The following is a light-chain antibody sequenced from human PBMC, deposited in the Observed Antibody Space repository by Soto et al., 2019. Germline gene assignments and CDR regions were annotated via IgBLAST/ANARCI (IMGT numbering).Light chain of an antibody. CDR1: QSVSSN. CDR2: GAS. J-gene: IGKJ1*01. V-gene: IGKV3-15*01. Sequence: EIVMTQSPATLSVSPGERATLSCRASQSVSSNLAWYQQKPGQAPRLLIYGASTRATGIPARFSGSGSGTEFTLIISSLQSEDLAVYYCQQYNNWAPVTFGQGNKVEIK. CDR3: QQYNNWAPVT.